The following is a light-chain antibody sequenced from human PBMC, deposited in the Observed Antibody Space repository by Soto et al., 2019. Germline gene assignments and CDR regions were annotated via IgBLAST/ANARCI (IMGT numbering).Light chain of an antibody. V-gene: IGLV4-60*03. CDR1: SRHSNYI. Sequence: QSVLTQSSSASASLGSSVKLTCTLSSRHSNYIIAWHQRQPGKAPRYLMKLEGSGSYNKGSGVPDRFSGSSSGADRYLTISNLQSEDEADYYCETWDSNTRVFGGGTKLTVL. J-gene: IGLJ3*02. CDR3: ETWDSNTRV. CDR2: LEGSGSY.